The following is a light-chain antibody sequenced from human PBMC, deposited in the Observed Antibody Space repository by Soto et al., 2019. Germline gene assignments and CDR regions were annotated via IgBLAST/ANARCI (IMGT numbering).Light chain of an antibody. V-gene: IGLV2-14*01. Sequence: QSALTQPASVSGSPGQSITISCTGTSSDVGGYNYVSWYQQHPGKVPKLMIYEVSDRPSGVSNRFSGSKSGNTAFLTISGLQTEDEADYYCLLSYSGARVFGGGTQLTVL. J-gene: IGLJ3*02. CDR3: LLSYSGARV. CDR2: EVS. CDR1: SSDVGGYNY.